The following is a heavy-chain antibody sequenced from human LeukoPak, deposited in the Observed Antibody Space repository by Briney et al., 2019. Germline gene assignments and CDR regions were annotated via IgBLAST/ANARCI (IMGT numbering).Heavy chain of an antibody. D-gene: IGHD1-26*01. CDR2: IYYSGST. CDR3: ARDGRGGTKIDY. Sequence: SGTLSLTCTVSGGSISSGGYYWSWIRQHPGKGLEWIGYIYYSGSTYHNPSLKSRVTISVDTSKNQFSLKLSSVTAADTAVYYCARDGRGGTKIDYWGQGTLVTVSS. V-gene: IGHV4-31*03. J-gene: IGHJ4*02. CDR1: GGSISSGGYY.